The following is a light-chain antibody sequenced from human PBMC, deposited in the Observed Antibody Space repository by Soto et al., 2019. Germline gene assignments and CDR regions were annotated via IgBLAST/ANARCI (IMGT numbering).Light chain of an antibody. J-gene: IGLJ1*01. V-gene: IGLV1-40*01. Sequence: QSVLTQPPSVSRAPWQRVTISCTGSSSNSGAGYDVPWYQLLPRTAHKLLISGNRNRPSGVPDRFSGSKSGSSVSLAINGLQAEDEAYYFVQSYDSRLSGDGFGSGTNVTVL. CDR1: SSNSGAGYD. CDR3: QSYDSRLSGDG. CDR2: GNR.